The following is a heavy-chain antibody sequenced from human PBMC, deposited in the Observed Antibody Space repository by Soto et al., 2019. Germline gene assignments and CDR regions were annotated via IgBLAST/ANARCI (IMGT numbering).Heavy chain of an antibody. CDR2: IYHSGST. CDR1: GGSISSYY. D-gene: IGHD1-26*01. Sequence: SETLSLTCTVSGGSISSYYWSWIRQPPGKGLEWIAYIYHSGSTNYNPSLKSRVTISVDTSRDQFSLKLSSVTPADTAVYYCARSTYYEYFQHWGQGALVTVSP. V-gene: IGHV4-59*01. CDR3: ARSTYYEYFQH. J-gene: IGHJ1*01.